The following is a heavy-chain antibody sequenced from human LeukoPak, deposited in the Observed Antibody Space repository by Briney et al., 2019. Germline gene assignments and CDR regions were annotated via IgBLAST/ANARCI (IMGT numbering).Heavy chain of an antibody. CDR1: GGSISSYS. Sequence: SEALSLTCTVSGGSISSYSWSWIRQPPGKGLEWIGEINHSGTTNYKSSFKSRVTISVDMSKNQISLKLSSVTAADTALYYCARGSEMVRGARHYNWLDPWGLGSLVTVSS. D-gene: IGHD3-10*01. CDR3: ARGSEMVRGARHYNWLDP. V-gene: IGHV4-34*01. J-gene: IGHJ5*02. CDR2: INHSGTT.